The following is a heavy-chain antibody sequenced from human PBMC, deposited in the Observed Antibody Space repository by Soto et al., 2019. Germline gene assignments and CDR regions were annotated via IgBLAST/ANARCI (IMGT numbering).Heavy chain of an antibody. J-gene: IGHJ5*02. D-gene: IGHD2-15*01. CDR2: INAGNGNT. CDR1: GYTFTSYA. Sequence: ASVKVSCKASGYTFTSYAMHWVRQAPGQRLEWMGWINAGNGNTKYSQKFQGRVTITRDTSASTAYMELSSLRSEDTAVYYCARERTHRYCSGGSCYWFDPWGQGTLVTVSS. CDR3: ARERTHRYCSGGSCYWFDP. V-gene: IGHV1-3*01.